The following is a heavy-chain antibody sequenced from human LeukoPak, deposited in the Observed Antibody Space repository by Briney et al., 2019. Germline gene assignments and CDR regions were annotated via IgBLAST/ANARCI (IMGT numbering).Heavy chain of an antibody. V-gene: IGHV1-69*13. CDR3: AREEWYDAFDI. CDR1: GYTFTGYY. D-gene: IGHD3-3*01. Sequence: SVKVSCKASGYTFTGYYMHWVRQAPGQGLEWMGGIIPIFGTANYAQKFQGRVTITADESTSTAYMELSSLRSEDTAVYYCAREEWYDAFDIWGQGTMVTVSS. CDR2: IIPIFGTA. J-gene: IGHJ3*02.